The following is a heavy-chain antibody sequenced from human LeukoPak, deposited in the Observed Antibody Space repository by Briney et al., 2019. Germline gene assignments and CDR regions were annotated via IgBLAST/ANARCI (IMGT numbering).Heavy chain of an antibody. V-gene: IGHV3-30*02. CDR2: IRYDGSNK. D-gene: IGHD2-2*01. J-gene: IGHJ4*02. Sequence: GGSLRLSCAASGFTFSSYAMSWVRQAPGKGLEWVAFIRYDGSNKYYADSVKGRFTISRDNSKNTLYLQMNSLRAEDTAVYYCAKLGFWDIVVVPAPSGDYWGQGTLVTVSS. CDR1: GFTFSSYA. CDR3: AKLGFWDIVVVPAPSGDY.